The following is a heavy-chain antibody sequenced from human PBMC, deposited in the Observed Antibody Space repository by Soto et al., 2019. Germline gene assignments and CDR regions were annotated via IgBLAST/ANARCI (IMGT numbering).Heavy chain of an antibody. D-gene: IGHD2-15*01. CDR1: GGSFSGYY. CDR3: ARGRDIVVVVAATFDY. J-gene: IGHJ4*02. CDR2: INHSGST. V-gene: IGHV4-34*01. Sequence: QVQLQQWGAGLLKPSETLSLTCAVYGGSFSGYYWSWIRQPPGKGLEWIGEINHSGSTNYNPSLKSRVTISVDTSKNQFSLKLSSVTAADTAVYYCARGRDIVVVVAATFDYWGQGTLVTVSS.